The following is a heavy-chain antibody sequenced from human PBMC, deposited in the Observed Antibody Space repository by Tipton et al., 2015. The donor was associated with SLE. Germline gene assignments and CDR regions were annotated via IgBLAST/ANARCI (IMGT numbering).Heavy chain of an antibody. Sequence: WIRQPPGKGLEWVGFIRSKAYGGTTEYAASVKGRFTISRDDSKSIAYLQMNSLKTEDTAVYYCTSQPDIVVVPAARYYYYGMDVWGQGTTVTVSS. V-gene: IGHV3-49*02. J-gene: IGHJ6*02. D-gene: IGHD2-2*01. CDR3: TSQPDIVVVPAARYYYYGMDV. CDR2: IRSKAYGGTT.